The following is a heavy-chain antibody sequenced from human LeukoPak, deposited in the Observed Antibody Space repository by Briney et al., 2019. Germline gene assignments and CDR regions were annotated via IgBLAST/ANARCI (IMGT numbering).Heavy chain of an antibody. V-gene: IGHV3-23*01. CDR3: AKDLWPPYYYDSNNYHAFDI. J-gene: IGHJ3*02. D-gene: IGHD3-22*01. Sequence: GGSLRLSCAASGFTFGSYAMSWVRQAPGKGLEWVSTITGSGGSTYYADSVKGRFTISRDNPKNTLYLQMNSLRAEDTAVYYCAKDLWPPYYYDSNNYHAFDIWGQGTMVTASS. CDR2: ITGSGGST. CDR1: GFTFGSYA.